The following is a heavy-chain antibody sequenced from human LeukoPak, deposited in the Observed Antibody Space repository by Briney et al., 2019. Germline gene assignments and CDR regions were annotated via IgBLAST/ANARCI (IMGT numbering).Heavy chain of an antibody. D-gene: IGHD6-6*01. J-gene: IGHJ4*02. CDR3: ARHLVWGGSSSSLGY. CDR1: GFNFSSYS. CDR2: ISGSSRAI. Sequence: GGSLRLSCTASGFNFSSYSMNWVRQAPGKGLEWISYISGSSRAIYYADSVKGRFTISRDNAKNSLYLQMNSLRAEDTAVYYCARHLVWGGSSSSLGYWGQGTLVTVSS. V-gene: IGHV3-48*01.